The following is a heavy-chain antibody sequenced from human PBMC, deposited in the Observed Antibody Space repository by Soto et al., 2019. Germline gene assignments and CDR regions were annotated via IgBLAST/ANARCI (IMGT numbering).Heavy chain of an antibody. CDR1: GLTFSNYA. Sequence: EVHLLESGGGLVQPGGSLRLSCAASGLTFSNYAMSWVRQAPGKGLEWVPSSKPGGTTTYYTDSVKGRVTTSRDNSKNTLHLQMNGLKDEDRGVCYCAKDASTTGWSSFDNWGQGTLVTVSS. CDR3: AKDASTTGWSSFDN. D-gene: IGHD6-19*01. V-gene: IGHV3-23*01. CDR2: SKPGGTTT. J-gene: IGHJ4*03.